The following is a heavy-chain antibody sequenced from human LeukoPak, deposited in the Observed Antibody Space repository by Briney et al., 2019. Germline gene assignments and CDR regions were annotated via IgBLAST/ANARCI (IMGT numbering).Heavy chain of an antibody. D-gene: IGHD5-24*01. Sequence: ERSLRLSCAASGFIFSSYGMHWVRQAPGKGLEWVAVISYDGNNEYYADSVKGRFTISRDNSKNTLYLQMNSLRVADMAVYYCAKDVESNYDYYNALDVWGQGTTVTVSS. V-gene: IGHV3-30*18. CDR1: GFIFSSYG. CDR3: AKDVESNYDYYNALDV. CDR2: ISYDGNNE. J-gene: IGHJ6*02.